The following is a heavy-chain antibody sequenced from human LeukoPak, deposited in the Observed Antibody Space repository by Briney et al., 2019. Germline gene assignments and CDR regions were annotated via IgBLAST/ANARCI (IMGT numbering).Heavy chain of an antibody. Sequence: MPSETLSLTCAVYGGSFSGYYWSWIRQPPGKGLEWIGEINHSGSTNYNPSLKSRVTISVDTSKNRFSLKLSSVTAADTAVYYCARYSSGWFGRIDYWGQGTLVTVSS. CDR3: ARYSSGWFGRIDY. CDR1: GGSFSGYY. CDR2: INHSGST. V-gene: IGHV4-34*01. D-gene: IGHD6-19*01. J-gene: IGHJ4*02.